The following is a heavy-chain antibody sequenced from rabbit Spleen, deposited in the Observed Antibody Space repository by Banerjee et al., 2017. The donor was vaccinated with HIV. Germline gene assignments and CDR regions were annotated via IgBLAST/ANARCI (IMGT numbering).Heavy chain of an antibody. V-gene: IGHV1S40*01. Sequence: QSLEESGGDLVKPGASLTLTCTASGFSFSTSYDMCWVRQAPGKGLEWIACIYVGSGGGTKYASWAKGRFTISKTSSTTVTLQMTSLTAADTATYFCARDTSTSFSSYGMDLWGQGTLVTVS. D-gene: IGHD1-1*01. CDR3: ARDTSTSFSSYGMDL. CDR1: GFSFSTSYD. CDR2: IYVGSGGGT. J-gene: IGHJ6*01.